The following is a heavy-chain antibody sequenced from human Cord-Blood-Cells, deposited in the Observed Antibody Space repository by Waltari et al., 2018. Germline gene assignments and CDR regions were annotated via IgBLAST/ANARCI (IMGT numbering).Heavy chain of an antibody. CDR3: ARQGEVRGVYYFDY. J-gene: IGHJ4*02. CDR1: GGSIRSSSYH. V-gene: IGHV4-39*01. D-gene: IGHD3-10*01. Sequence: QLQLQESGPGLVKPSETLSLPCPVPGGSIRSSSYHWGWSRQPPGKGLEWIGSIHYSGSTYYNPSLKSRVTISVDTSKNQFSLKLSSVTAADTAVYYCARQGEVRGVYYFDYWGQGTLVTVSS. CDR2: IHYSGST.